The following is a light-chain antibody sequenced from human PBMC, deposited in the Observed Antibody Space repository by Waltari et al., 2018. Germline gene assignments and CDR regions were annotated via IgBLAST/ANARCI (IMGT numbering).Light chain of an antibody. CDR2: EVT. J-gene: IGLJ3*02. Sequence: QSALTQPPSASGSPGQSVTISCTGTSSDVGGYNYVSWYPQYPGTAPKLMIYEVTKRPSGVPDRFSVSKSGNTASLTVSGLQADDEADYYCSSYAGSNNYWVFGGGTTLTVL. CDR3: SSYAGSNNYWV. V-gene: IGLV2-8*01. CDR1: SSDVGGYNY.